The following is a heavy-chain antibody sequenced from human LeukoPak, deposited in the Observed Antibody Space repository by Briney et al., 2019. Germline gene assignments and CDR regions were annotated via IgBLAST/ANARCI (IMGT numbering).Heavy chain of an antibody. D-gene: IGHD1-26*01. CDR2: IKQDGSEK. Sequence: GGSLRLSCAASGLTFSSYWMSWVRQAPGKGLEWVANIKQDGSEKYYVDSVKGRFTISRDNAKNSLYLQMNSLRAEDTAVYYCAREASGSLYYYYYGMDVWGQGTTVTVSS. V-gene: IGHV3-7*05. J-gene: IGHJ6*02. CDR1: GLTFSSYW. CDR3: AREASGSLYYYYYGMDV.